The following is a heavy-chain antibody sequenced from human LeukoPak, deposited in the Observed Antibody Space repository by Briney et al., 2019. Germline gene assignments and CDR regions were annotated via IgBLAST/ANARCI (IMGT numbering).Heavy chain of an antibody. CDR2: ITWNSGNV. D-gene: IGHD5-12*01. CDR3: ARGFSGYVAFDI. J-gene: IGHJ3*02. V-gene: IGHV3-9*01. CDR1: GFMFEDYA. Sequence: GGSLRLSCAASGFMFEDYAMHWVRQAPGKGLEWVAGITWNSGNVGYADSVKGRFTISRDNAKNSLYLQMNSLRAEDTAVYYCARGFSGYVAFDIWGQGTMVTVSS.